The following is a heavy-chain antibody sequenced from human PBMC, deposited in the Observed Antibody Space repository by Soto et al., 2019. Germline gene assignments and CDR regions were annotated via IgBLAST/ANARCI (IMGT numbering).Heavy chain of an antibody. Sequence: VEVSWKACGGGINSCSMSWVRQDKGKGLEWMGGIIPIFGTANYAQKFQGRVTITADESTSTAYMELSSLRSEDTAVYYCTTYYYDSSGYYGAFDILGQGTMVTGSS. V-gene: IGHV1-69*13. J-gene: IGHJ3*02. CDR2: IIPIFGTA. CDR3: TTYYYDSSGYYGAFDI. CDR1: GGGINSCS. D-gene: IGHD3-22*01.